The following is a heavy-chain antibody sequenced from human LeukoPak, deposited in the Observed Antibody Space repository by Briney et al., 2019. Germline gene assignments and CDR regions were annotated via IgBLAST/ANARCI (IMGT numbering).Heavy chain of an antibody. J-gene: IGHJ4*02. CDR3: AKGGDGYNYYFDY. CDR1: RFTFSSYA. CDR2: ISGSGGSI. D-gene: IGHD5-24*01. Sequence: GGSLRLSCAASRFTFSSYAMSWVRQAPGKGLEWVSGISGSGGSIRYADSVKGRFIISRDNSKNTLYLQMNSLRAEDTAVYYCAKGGDGYNYYFDYWGQETLVTVSS. V-gene: IGHV3-23*01.